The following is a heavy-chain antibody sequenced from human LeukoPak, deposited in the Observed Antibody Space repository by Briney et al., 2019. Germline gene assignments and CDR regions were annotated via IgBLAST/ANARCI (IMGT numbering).Heavy chain of an antibody. D-gene: IGHD3-10*01. V-gene: IGHV3-30*02. J-gene: IGHJ4*02. Sequence: AGSLTLSCAASGFTFGSYGMHWVRQPPGKGLEWVAFIRYGGSNKYYADSVKGRFTISRNNSKHTLYRQMTSLRAEDTAVYCCGWDGSGSYTVDYWGQGTLVTVSS. CDR2: IRYGGSNK. CDR1: GFTFGSYG. CDR3: GWDGSGSYTVDY.